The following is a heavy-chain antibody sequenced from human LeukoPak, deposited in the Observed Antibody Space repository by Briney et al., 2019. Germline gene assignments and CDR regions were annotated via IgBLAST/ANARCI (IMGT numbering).Heavy chain of an antibody. CDR1: GFTFDDYA. CDR3: AKDMGCSSTSCYNDAFDI. D-gene: IGHD2-2*01. Sequence: GGSLRLSCAASGFTFDDYAMHWVRQAPGKGLEWVSGLSWNSGSIGYADSVKGRFTISRDNAKNSLYLQMNSLRAEDMALYYCAKDMGCSSTSCYNDAFDIWGQGTMVTVSS. J-gene: IGHJ3*02. CDR2: LSWNSGSI. V-gene: IGHV3-9*03.